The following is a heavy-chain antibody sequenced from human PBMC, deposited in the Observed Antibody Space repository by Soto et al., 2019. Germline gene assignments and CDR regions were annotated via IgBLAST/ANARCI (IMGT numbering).Heavy chain of an antibody. D-gene: IGHD3-22*01. CDR3: ARHDSSPYYYDSSGYSGPDY. V-gene: IGHV5-51*01. CDR1: GYSFTSYW. J-gene: IGHJ4*02. Sequence: GESLKISCKGSGYSFTSYWIGWVRQMPGKGLEWMGIIYPGDSDTRYSPSFQGQVTISADKSISTAYLQWSSLKASDTAMYYCARHDSSPYYYDSSGYSGPDYWGQGTLVTVSS. CDR2: IYPGDSDT.